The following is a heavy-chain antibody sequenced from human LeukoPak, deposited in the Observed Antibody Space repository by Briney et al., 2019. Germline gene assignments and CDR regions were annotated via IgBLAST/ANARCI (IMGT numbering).Heavy chain of an antibody. CDR3: AKFEYSSSWVDY. D-gene: IGHD6-6*01. CDR1: GFTFSSYG. CDR2: ISGSGGST. Sequence: GGSLRLSCAASGFTFSSYGMHWVRQAPGKGLEWVSAISGSGGSTYYADSVKGRFTISRDNSKNTLYLQMNSLRAEDTAVYYCAKFEYSSSWVDYWGQGTLVTVSS. V-gene: IGHV3-23*01. J-gene: IGHJ4*02.